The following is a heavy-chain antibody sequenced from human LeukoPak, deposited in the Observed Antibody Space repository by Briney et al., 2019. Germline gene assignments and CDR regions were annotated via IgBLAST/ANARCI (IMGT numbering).Heavy chain of an antibody. CDR3: ARVRATFSPHFDN. V-gene: IGHV3-74*01. Sequence: GGSLRLSCAASGFTFSSYWMHWVRQAPGKGLMWVSRINSDGSITSYADSVEGRFTISRDNAKNTLYVQMNSLGAEDTAVYYCARVRATFSPHFDNWGQGTLATVSS. J-gene: IGHJ4*02. CDR1: GFTFSSYW. D-gene: IGHD5-12*01. CDR2: INSDGSIT.